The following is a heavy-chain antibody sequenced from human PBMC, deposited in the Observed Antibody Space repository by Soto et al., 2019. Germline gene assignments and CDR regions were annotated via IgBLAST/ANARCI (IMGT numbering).Heavy chain of an antibody. V-gene: IGHV5-10-1*01. D-gene: IGHD3-22*01. CDR3: ARPYYYDSSGSVDAFDI. CDR1: GYSFTIYW. Sequence: GESLKISCNGSGYSFTIYWISWVRQMPGKGLEWMGRIDPSDSYTNYSPSFQGHVTISADKSISTAYLQWSSLKASDTAMYYCARPYYYDSSGSVDAFDIWGQGTMVTVSS. J-gene: IGHJ3*02. CDR2: IDPSDSYT.